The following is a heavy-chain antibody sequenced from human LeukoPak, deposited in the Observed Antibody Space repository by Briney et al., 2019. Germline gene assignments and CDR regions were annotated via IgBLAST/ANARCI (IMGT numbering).Heavy chain of an antibody. D-gene: IGHD3-10*01. CDR1: RGTFSSYA. Sequence: ASVKVSCKASRGTFSSYAISWVRQAPGQGLEWMGGIIPIFGTANYAQKFQGRVTITADKSTSTAYMELSSLRSEDTAVYYCARVAGSGSYYSDYWGQGTLVTVSS. V-gene: IGHV1-69*06. CDR3: ARVAGSGSYYSDY. CDR2: IIPIFGTA. J-gene: IGHJ4*02.